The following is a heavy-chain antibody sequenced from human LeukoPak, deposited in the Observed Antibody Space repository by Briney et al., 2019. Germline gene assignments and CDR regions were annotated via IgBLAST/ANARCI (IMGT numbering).Heavy chain of an antibody. V-gene: IGHV4-34*01. CDR1: GGSFSGYY. Sequence: SSETLSLTCAGYGGSFSGYYWSWIRQPPGKGREGIGEITHSGSTNYNPSLKSRVTISVDTSKNQFSLKLSSVTAADTAVYYCARGRGWLQYTSFDYWGQGTLVTVSS. D-gene: IGHD5-24*01. J-gene: IGHJ4*02. CDR3: ARGRGWLQYTSFDY. CDR2: ITHSGST.